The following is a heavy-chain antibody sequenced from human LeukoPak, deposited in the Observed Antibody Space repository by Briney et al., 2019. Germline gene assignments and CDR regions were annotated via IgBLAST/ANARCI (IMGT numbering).Heavy chain of an antibody. CDR1: GYTFTGYY. CDR2: INPNSGGT. D-gene: IGHD1-1*01. CDR3: AREHLGTTGVY. Sequence: ASVKVSCKASGYTFTGYYMHWVRQAPGQGLEWMEWINPNSGGTNYTHKFQGRVTMTRDTSIGTAYMELSRLTSDDTAVYYCAREHLGTTGVYWGQGTLVTVSS. J-gene: IGHJ4*02. V-gene: IGHV1-2*02.